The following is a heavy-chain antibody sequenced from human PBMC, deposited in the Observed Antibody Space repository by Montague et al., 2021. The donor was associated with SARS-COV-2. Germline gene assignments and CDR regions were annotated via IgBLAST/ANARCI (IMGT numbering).Heavy chain of an antibody. D-gene: IGHD4-23*01. Sequence: TLSPTCTVSGGSISSGGYYWSWIRRHPGKGLEWIGHIYYSGSTYYNPSLKSRVTISVDTSKNQFSLKLSSVTAADTAVYYCASTYGGNLGYYYYYMDVWGKGTTVTVSS. CDR2: IYYSGST. J-gene: IGHJ6*03. CDR1: GGSISSGGYY. CDR3: ASTYGGNLGYYYYYMDV. V-gene: IGHV4-31*03.